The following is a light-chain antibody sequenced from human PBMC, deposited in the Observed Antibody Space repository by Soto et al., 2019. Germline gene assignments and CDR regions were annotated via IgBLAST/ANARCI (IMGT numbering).Light chain of an antibody. CDR3: QVWDSSSDRV. CDR1: NIGSNS. J-gene: IGLJ2*01. CDR2: YDI. Sequence: SYELTQPPSVSVASGKKARITCGGNNIGSNSLYWYQQKPGEAPVLVIYYDIDRPSGIPERLSGSNSGNTATLTISRVEAGDEADYYCQVWDSSSDRVFGGGTKLTVL. V-gene: IGLV3-21*04.